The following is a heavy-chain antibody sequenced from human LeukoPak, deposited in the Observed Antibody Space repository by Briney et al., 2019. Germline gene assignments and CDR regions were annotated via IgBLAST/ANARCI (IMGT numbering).Heavy chain of an antibody. CDR2: IYSSGST. V-gene: IGHV4-61*08. CDR1: GGSISSGGYY. CDR3: ARFAYCGGHCWYYFDY. J-gene: IGHJ4*02. D-gene: IGHD2-21*02. Sequence: PSETLSLTCTVSGGSISSGGYYWSWIRQPPGEGLEWIGYIYSSGSTNYNPSLRSRVTISVDTSKNQFSLKLSSVTAADTAVYYCARFAYCGGHCWYYFDYWGQGSLVTVSS.